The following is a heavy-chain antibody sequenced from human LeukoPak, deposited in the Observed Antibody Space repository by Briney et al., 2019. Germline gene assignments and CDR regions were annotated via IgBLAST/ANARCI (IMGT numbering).Heavy chain of an antibody. J-gene: IGHJ6*03. CDR3: ARSYYDFWSGYNYYYYTDV. Sequence: SVKVSCKASGGTFSSYAISWVRQAPGQGLEWMGGIIPIFGTANYAQKFQGRVTITADESTSTAYMELSSLRSEDTAVYYCARSYYDFWSGYNYYYYTDVWGKGTTVTASS. CDR2: IIPIFGTA. V-gene: IGHV1-69*13. D-gene: IGHD3-3*01. CDR1: GGTFSSYA.